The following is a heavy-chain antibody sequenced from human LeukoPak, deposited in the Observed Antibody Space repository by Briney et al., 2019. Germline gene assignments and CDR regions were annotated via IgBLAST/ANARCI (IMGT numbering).Heavy chain of an antibody. CDR1: GFTFSTYA. V-gene: IGHV3-23*01. J-gene: IGHJ6*02. CDR3: AKESAMDV. CDR2: ICGSTGST. Sequence: PGGSLRLSCAASGFTFSTYAMSWVRQAPGKGLEWVSTICGSTGSTYYADSVKGRFAVSRDNFRTTLYLQMNSLRAEDTAIYCCAKESAMDVWGPGTTVTVSS.